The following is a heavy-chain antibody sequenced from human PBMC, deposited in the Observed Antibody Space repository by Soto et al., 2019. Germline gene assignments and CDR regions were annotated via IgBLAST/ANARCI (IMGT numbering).Heavy chain of an antibody. V-gene: IGHV3-23*01. D-gene: IGHD6-13*01. Sequence: GGSLRLSCAASGFTFNRHAMTWVRQAPGKGLEWVSGLSDSGGSIYYADSMKGRFTISRDNSMNTLYLQMNTLRAEDTAVYYCAKVSSSWYAGFFDLWGQGTLVTVSS. CDR3: AKVSSSWYAGFFDL. J-gene: IGHJ4*02. CDR1: GFTFNRHA. CDR2: LSDSGGSI.